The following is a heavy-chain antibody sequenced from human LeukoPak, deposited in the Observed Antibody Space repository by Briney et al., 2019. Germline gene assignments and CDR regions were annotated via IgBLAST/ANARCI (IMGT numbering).Heavy chain of an antibody. J-gene: IGHJ4*02. CDR2: IYSGGST. D-gene: IGHD7-27*01. CDR3: AKSLGSNWGRGYFDY. CDR1: GFTVSSNY. Sequence: GGSLRLSCAASGFTVSSNYMSWVRQAPGKGLEWVSVIYSGGSTYYADSVKGRFTISRDNSKDTLYLQMNSLRAEDTAIYYCAKSLGSNWGRGYFDYWGQGTLVTVSS. V-gene: IGHV3-53*01.